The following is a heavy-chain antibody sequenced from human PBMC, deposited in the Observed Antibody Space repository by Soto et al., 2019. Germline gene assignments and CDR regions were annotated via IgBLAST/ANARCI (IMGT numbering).Heavy chain of an antibody. CDR2: INPNSGGT. D-gene: IGHD3-10*01. Sequence: ASVKVSCKASGYTFTGYYMHWVRQAPGQGLEWMGWINPNSGGTNYAQEFQGWVTMTRDTSISTAYMELSRPRSDDTAVYYCARAGFGVRGVIIPSYYYGMDVWGQGTTVTVSS. J-gene: IGHJ6*02. CDR3: ARAGFGVRGVIIPSYYYGMDV. V-gene: IGHV1-2*04. CDR1: GYTFTGYY.